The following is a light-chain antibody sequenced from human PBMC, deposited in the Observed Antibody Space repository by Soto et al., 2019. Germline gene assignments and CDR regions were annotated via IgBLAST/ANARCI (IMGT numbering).Light chain of an antibody. J-gene: IGKJ4*02. Sequence: DTQMTQSPSTLSASVGDRVTITCRASQSIRSWLAWYQQKPGKAPKLLIYKASTLQSGVPSSFSGRGSGTEFTLTISSLQPDDFATYYCQQDDSYPLTFGGGTKVEIK. V-gene: IGKV1-5*03. CDR2: KAS. CDR1: QSIRSW. CDR3: QQDDSYPLT.